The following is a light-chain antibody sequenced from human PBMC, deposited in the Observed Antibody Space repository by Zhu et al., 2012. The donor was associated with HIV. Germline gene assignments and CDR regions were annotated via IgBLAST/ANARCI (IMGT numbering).Light chain of an antibody. CDR3: HQYNKWPLWT. CDR1: QFVSSN. J-gene: IGKJ1*01. Sequence: EMVMTQSPATLSVSPGERATLSCRASQFVSSNLAWYQKKPGQAPRLLIYGASARPLVSQPGLVAVGLGQDFTLTISSLQSEDSAVYYCHQYNKWPLWTFGQGPRWKS. V-gene: IGKV3-15*01. CDR2: GAS.